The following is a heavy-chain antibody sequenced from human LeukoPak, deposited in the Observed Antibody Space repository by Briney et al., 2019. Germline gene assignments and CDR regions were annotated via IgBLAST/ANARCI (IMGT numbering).Heavy chain of an antibody. Sequence: GGSLRLSCAASGFTFSNFALSWVRQAPGKGLEWVSAIGTRGLRTLYAGSVKGRFTVSRDNSRSTLFLQMNSLRADDTALYYCVKDATWGGFDYWGQGTLVTVSS. CDR1: GFTFSNFA. CDR3: VKDATWGGFDY. V-gene: IGHV3-23*01. D-gene: IGHD3-16*01. CDR2: IGTRGLRT. J-gene: IGHJ4*02.